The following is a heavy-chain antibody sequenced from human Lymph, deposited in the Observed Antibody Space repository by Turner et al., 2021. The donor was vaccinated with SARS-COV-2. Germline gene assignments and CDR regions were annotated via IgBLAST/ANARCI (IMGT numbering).Heavy chain of an antibody. CDR3: AKNEMAMIVVVITLFDY. CDR1: GFTFSSYA. J-gene: IGHJ4*02. D-gene: IGHD3-22*01. V-gene: IGHV3-23*01. CDR2: ISGSGGST. Sequence: EVQLLESGGGLVQPGGSLSLSCAASGFTFSSYAMSWVRQAQGKGLEWVSVISGSGGSTYYADSVKGRCTISRDNSKNTLYLQMNSLRAEDTAVYYCAKNEMAMIVVVITLFDYWGQGTLVTVSS.